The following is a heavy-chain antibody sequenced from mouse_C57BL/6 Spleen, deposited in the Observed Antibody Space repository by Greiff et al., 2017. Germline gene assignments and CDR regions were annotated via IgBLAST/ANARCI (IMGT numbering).Heavy chain of an antibody. D-gene: IGHD2-12*01. CDR1: GYTFTDYY. CDR3: ARFYSHWYFDV. CDR2: INPYNGGT. J-gene: IGHJ1*03. Sequence: VKPGASVKMSCKASGYTFTDYYMNWVKQSHGKSLEWIGVINPYNGGTSYNQKFKGKATLTVDKSSSTAYMELNSLTSEDSAVYYCARFYSHWYFDVWGTGTTVTVSS. V-gene: IGHV1-19*01.